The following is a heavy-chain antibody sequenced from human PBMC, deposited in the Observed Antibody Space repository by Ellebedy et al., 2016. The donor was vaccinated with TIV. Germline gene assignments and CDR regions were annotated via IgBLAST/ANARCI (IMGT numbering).Heavy chain of an antibody. CDR3: AKEITACCYPSFDS. J-gene: IGHJ4*02. Sequence: GGSLRLSCEASGFVFKNYAMAWVRQAPGKGLECLSGISGNADATHYADSGKGRFTISRDNSKNTVYLQMNSLRAEDTAIYYCAKEITACCYPSFDSWGQGTLVTVSS. D-gene: IGHD2-2*01. CDR2: ISGNADAT. V-gene: IGHV3-23*01. CDR1: GFVFKNYA.